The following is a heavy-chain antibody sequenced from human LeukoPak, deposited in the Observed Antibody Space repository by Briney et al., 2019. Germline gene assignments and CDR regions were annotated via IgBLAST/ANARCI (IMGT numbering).Heavy chain of an antibody. CDR2: MSHTGAT. J-gene: IGHJ6*02. CDR3: ARGLHYNILTGGMDV. CDR1: GGSFSGYY. D-gene: IGHD3-9*01. V-gene: IGHV4-34*01. Sequence: SETLSLTCAVFGGSFSGYYWSLIRQSPEKGLERIGEMSHTGATNYNPSLKSRVTVSVDTSKKQFSLNLRSVTAADTAVYYCARGLHYNILTGGMDVWGQGTTVIVSS.